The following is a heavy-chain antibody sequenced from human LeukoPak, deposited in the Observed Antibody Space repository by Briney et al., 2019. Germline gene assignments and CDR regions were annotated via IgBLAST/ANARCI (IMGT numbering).Heavy chain of an antibody. CDR1: GFTFRTYW. Sequence: PGGSLRLSCTASGFTFRTYWINWVRQSPGKGLVWVALINGDGSTTTHADSVKGRFTISRDNAKNTAYLQMNSLRDEDTAVYFCARDYAGSPDYWGQGTLVTVSP. D-gene: IGHD3-10*01. CDR3: ARDYAGSPDY. J-gene: IGHJ4*02. V-gene: IGHV3-74*03. CDR2: INGDGSTT.